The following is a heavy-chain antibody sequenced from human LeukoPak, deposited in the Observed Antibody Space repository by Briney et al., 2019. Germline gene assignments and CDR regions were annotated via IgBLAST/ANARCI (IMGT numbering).Heavy chain of an antibody. CDR1: RFTFNTYW. Sequence: GGSLRLSCAASRFTFNTYWMTWVRQAPGKGLEWVATIKRDGTEKYYVDPVKGRFTISRDNAKNSLYLQMNSLRAEDTAVYYCARAPATNEWRCMDYWGQGALVTVSS. D-gene: IGHD2-8*02. V-gene: IGHV3-7*01. CDR3: ARAPATNEWRCMDY. J-gene: IGHJ4*02. CDR2: IKRDGTEK.